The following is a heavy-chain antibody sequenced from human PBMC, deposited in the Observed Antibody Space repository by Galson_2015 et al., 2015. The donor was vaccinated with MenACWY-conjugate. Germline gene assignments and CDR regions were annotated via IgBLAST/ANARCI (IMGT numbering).Heavy chain of an antibody. CDR3: FAINSGIDY. CDR1: GFTFSSYA. Sequence: SLSLSCAASGFTFSSYAMHWVRQAPGKGLEWVAVIWYDGSKTYYADSVKGRFTISRDNSKNTAYLQMNSLRAEDPAIYYCFAINSGIDYWGQGTLVTVSS. V-gene: IGHV3-33*01. J-gene: IGHJ4*02. D-gene: IGHD1-26*01. CDR2: IWYDGSKT.